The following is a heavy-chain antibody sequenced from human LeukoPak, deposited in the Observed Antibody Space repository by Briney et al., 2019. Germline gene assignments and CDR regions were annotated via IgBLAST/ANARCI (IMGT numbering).Heavy chain of an antibody. Sequence: SETLSLTCTVSGGSISSSSYYWGWVRQPPGKGLEWIGSIYYSGSTYYNPSLKSRVTISVDTSKNQFSLKLSSVTAADTAVYYCAREGGMIRLFDPWGQGTLVTVSS. CDR3: AREGGMIRLFDP. CDR1: GGSISSSSYY. J-gene: IGHJ5*02. CDR2: IYYSGST. V-gene: IGHV4-39*07. D-gene: IGHD3-10*01.